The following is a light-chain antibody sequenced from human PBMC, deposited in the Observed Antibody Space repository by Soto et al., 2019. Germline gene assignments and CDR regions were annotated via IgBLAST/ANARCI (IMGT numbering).Light chain of an antibody. J-gene: IGKJ1*01. Sequence: DIQMTQSPSSLSASVGDRVTITCRASQGISTYLVWYQQKPGTVPKLLIFAASTLQSGVPSRFSGSGSGTDFTLTISSLQPEEVATYDCQNYNGAPWTVGQGTKVELK. CDR3: QNYNGAPWT. CDR2: AAS. V-gene: IGKV1-27*01. CDR1: QGISTY.